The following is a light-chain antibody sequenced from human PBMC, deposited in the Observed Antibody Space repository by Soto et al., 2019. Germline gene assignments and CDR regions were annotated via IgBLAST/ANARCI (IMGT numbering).Light chain of an antibody. CDR3: GSYSSTDTPFV. CDR2: EVN. CDR1: SSDFGNYNL. V-gene: IGLV2-14*02. Sequence: QSALTQPASVSGSPGQSITISCTGTSSDFGNYNLVSWYQQHPGKVPKLILFEVNKRPSGVSGRFSGSKSGNTASLTISGLQAEDEADYYCGSYSSTDTPFVFGTGTKLTVL. J-gene: IGLJ1*01.